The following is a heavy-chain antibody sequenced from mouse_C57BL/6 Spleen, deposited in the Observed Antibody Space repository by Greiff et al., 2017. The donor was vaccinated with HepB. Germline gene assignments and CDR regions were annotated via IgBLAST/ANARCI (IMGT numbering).Heavy chain of an antibody. CDR2: IDPETGGT. V-gene: IGHV1-15*01. CDR3: TRITGLAWFAY. Sequence: QVQLQQSGAELVRPGASVTLSCKASGYTFTDYEMHWVKQTPVHGLEWIGAIDPETGGTAYNQKFKGKAILTADKSSSTAYMELRSLTSEDSAVYYCTRITGLAWFAYWGQGTLVTVSA. J-gene: IGHJ3*01. D-gene: IGHD4-1*01. CDR1: GYTFTDYE.